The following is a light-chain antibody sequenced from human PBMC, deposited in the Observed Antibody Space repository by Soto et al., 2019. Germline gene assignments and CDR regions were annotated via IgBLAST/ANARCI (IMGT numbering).Light chain of an antibody. V-gene: IGKV1-5*01. Sequence: IQMNQSPSTLSASVGDRVTITCRASQSINTWLAWYQQKPGKAPKFLIYDASTLENGVPSRFSGSGSGTEFTLTITNLQPDDFATYFCQQYNSFSQTFGQGTKVDIK. CDR3: QQYNSFSQT. J-gene: IGKJ1*01. CDR1: QSINTW. CDR2: DAS.